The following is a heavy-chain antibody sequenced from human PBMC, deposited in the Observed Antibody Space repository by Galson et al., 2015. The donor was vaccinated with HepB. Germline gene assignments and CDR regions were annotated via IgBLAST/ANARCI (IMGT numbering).Heavy chain of an antibody. D-gene: IGHD3-10*01. J-gene: IGHJ4*02. CDR1: GGSISSYY. CDR2: VYYSGST. CDR3: ARHRTYGSGSYVFDY. V-gene: IGHV4-59*08. Sequence: SETLSLTCTVSGGSISSYYWSWIRQPPGKGLEWIGYVYYSGSTNYNPSLKSRVTISVDTSKNQFSLKLSSVTAADTAVCYCARHRTYGSGSYVFDYWGQGTLVTVSS.